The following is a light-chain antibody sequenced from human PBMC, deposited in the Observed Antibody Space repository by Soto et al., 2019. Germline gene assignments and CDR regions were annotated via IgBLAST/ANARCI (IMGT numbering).Light chain of an antibody. CDR1: QSFNNNY. Sequence: EVVLTQSPGTLSLSPGERATLSCRASQSFNNNYLAWYQQKPGQAPRLLIYASSSRATGIPDRFSGSGSGTDFALTLSRLEPEHFALYYCQQYGSSSRPVGGRTKVELK. CDR3: QQYGSSSRP. J-gene: IGKJ4*01. V-gene: IGKV3-20*01. CDR2: ASS.